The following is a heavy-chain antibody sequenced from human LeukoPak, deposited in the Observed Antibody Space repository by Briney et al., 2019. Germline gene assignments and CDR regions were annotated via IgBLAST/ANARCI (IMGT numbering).Heavy chain of an antibody. J-gene: IGHJ4*02. CDR2: ISGSGGST. CDR3: AKADLKYYYDSSGPDY. Sequence: PGGSLRLSCAASGFTFSSYAMSWVRQAPGKGLEWVSAISGSGGSTYYADSVKGRFTISRDNSKNTLYLQMNSLRAEDTAVYYCAKADLKYYYDSSGPDYWGQGTLVTVSS. V-gene: IGHV3-23*01. CDR1: GFTFSSYA. D-gene: IGHD3-22*01.